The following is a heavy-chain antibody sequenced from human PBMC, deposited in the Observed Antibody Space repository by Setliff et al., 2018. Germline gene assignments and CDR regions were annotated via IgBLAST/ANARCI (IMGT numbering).Heavy chain of an antibody. CDR2: IYSGGST. D-gene: IGHD6-19*01. J-gene: IGHJ4*02. CDR1: GFTFSDYY. Sequence: GGSLRLSCAASGFTFSDYYMNWVPQAPGKGLEWVSVIYSGGSTYYADSVKGRFTISRDNSKNTLYLQMNSLRDEDTAVYYCARDPPGSGWSFDYWGQGALVTV. V-gene: IGHV3-53*01. CDR3: ARDPPGSGWSFDY.